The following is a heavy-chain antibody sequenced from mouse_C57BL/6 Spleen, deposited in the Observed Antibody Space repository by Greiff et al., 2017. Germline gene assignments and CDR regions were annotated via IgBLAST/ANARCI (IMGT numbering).Heavy chain of an antibody. V-gene: IGHV1-62-2*01. CDR3: ARHGPWYGSSSYWYFDV. Sequence: VHLVESGAELVKPGASVKLSCKASGYTFTEYTIHWVKQRSGQGLEWIGWFYPGSGSIKYNEKFKDKATLTADKSSSTVYMELSRLTSEDSAVYFCARHGPWYGSSSYWYFDVWGTGTTVTVSS. J-gene: IGHJ1*03. D-gene: IGHD1-1*01. CDR1: GYTFTEYT. CDR2: FYPGSGSI.